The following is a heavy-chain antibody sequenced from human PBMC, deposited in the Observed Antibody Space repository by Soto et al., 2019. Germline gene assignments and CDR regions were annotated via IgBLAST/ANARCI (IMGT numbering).Heavy chain of an antibody. J-gene: IGHJ5*02. CDR3: ARDGSSTATWIDP. CDR1: GDAIYIGGYY. CDR2: IYHTGKT. D-gene: IGHD2-2*01. Sequence: PSETLSLTCTVSGDAIYIGGYYWTWIRQHPGKGLEWIGYIYHTGKTYYNPSLESRGTMSVDTSKNQFSLKLASVTAADTAVYYCARDGSSTATWIDPWGQGTLVTVSS. V-gene: IGHV4-31*03.